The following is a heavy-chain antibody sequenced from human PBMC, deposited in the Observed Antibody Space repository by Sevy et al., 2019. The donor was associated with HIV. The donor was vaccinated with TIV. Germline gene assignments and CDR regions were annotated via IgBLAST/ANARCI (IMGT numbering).Heavy chain of an antibody. D-gene: IGHD6-19*01. CDR2: INPNSGGT. CDR1: GYTFTGYY. CDR3: TRDRTYSSGWFGNYYYDMDV. J-gene: IGHJ6*02. Sequence: ASVKVSCKASGYTFTGYYMHWVRQAPGQGLEWMGWINPNSGGTNYAQKFQDWVTMTRDTSITTAYMELSRLRFDDTAVYYCTRDRTYSSGWFGNYYYDMDVWGQGTTVTVSS. V-gene: IGHV1-2*04.